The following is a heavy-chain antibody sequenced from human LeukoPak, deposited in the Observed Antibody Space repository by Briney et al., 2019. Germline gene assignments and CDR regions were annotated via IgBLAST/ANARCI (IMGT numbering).Heavy chain of an antibody. V-gene: IGHV4-34*01. CDR3: ARRGYSYGYLDY. Sequence: GSLRLSCTGSGFPFGDYAMSWIRQPPGKGLEWIGEINHSGSTNYNPSLKSRVTISVDTSKNQFSLKLSSVTAADTAVYYCARRGYSYGYLDYWGQGTLVTVS. CDR1: GFPFGDYA. J-gene: IGHJ4*02. CDR2: INHSGST. D-gene: IGHD5-18*01.